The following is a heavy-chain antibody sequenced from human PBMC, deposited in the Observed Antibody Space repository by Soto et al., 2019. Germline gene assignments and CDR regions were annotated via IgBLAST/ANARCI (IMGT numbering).Heavy chain of an antibody. D-gene: IGHD2-8*01. CDR2: INAGNGKT. Sequence: ASVKVSCKASGYTFTTYAMHWVRQAPGQRLEWMGWINAGNGKTKYSQKFQGRVTITRDTSATPAYMELSSLRSQDTAVYYCARASPSAPPLSSRRVSSLHPWGPGTLVTVSS. V-gene: IGHV1-3*01. CDR1: GYTFTTYA. CDR3: ARASPSAPPLSSRRVSSLHP. J-gene: IGHJ5*02.